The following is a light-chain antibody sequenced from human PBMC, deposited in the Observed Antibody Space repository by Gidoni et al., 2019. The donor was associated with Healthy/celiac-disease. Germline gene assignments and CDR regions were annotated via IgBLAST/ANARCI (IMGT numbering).Light chain of an antibody. J-gene: IGLJ2*01. CDR1: SSNIGAGYD. Sequence: QSVLTQPPSVSVAPGQRLTISCTGSSSNIGAGYDVHWYQHLTGAAPKLRIYGNSNRPSGVPERFSGSKSGTSASLAITGLQAEDEADYYCQSSDSSLSASVVFGGGTKLTVL. V-gene: IGLV1-40*01. CDR3: QSSDSSLSASVV. CDR2: GNS.